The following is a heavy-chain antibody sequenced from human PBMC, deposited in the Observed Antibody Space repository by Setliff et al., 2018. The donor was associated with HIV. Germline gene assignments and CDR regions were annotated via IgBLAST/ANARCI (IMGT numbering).Heavy chain of an antibody. V-gene: IGHV1-2*06. J-gene: IGHJ4*02. CDR2: INPNMGDT. D-gene: IGHD3-9*01. CDR3: ARQDIPTGYYLFDY. CDR1: GYKFTGRH. Sequence: ASVKVSCKASGYKFTGRHMQWMRQAPGQGLEWMGRINPNMGDTQYAQKFQGRIIMTRDTSINTVYMELSSLTSDDTALYYCARQDIPTGYYLFDYWGQGTQVTVSS.